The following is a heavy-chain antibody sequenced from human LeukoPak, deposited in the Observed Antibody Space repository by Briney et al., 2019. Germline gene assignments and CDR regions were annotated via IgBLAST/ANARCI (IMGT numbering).Heavy chain of an antibody. CDR2: ISSSGSSI. J-gene: IGHJ4*02. V-gene: IGHV3-48*03. CDR3: ARGAGGYFDY. D-gene: IGHD3-10*01. CDR1: GFTLSSFE. Sequence: GGSLRLSCAASGFTLSSFEMNWVRQAPGKGLEWVSYISSSGSSIYYGDSVKGRFTISRDNAKNSLYLQMNSLRAEDTAVYHCARGAGGYFDYWGQGTLVTVSS.